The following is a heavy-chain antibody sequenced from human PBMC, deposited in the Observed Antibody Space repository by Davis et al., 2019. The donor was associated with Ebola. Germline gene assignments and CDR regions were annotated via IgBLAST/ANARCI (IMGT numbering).Heavy chain of an antibody. J-gene: IGHJ6*02. CDR2: ISSSGSTI. D-gene: IGHD4-11*01. CDR3: ARVGGPTVNNYYYGMDV. CDR1: GFTFSAYY. V-gene: IGHV3-11*01. Sequence: PGGSLRLSCAASGFTFSAYYMSWIRQAPGKGLEWVSYISSSGSTIYYADSVKGRFTISRDNAKNSLYLQMNSLRAEDTAVYYCARVGGPTVNNYYYGMDVWGQGTTVTVSS.